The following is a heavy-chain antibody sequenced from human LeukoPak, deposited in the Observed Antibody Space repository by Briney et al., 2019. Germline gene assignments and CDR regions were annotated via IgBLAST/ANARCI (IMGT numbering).Heavy chain of an antibody. V-gene: IGHV3-30*02. CDR1: GFTFSSYG. CDR3: AKELLMSHSMVRGRN. Sequence: GGSLRLSCAASGFTFSSYGMHWVRQAPGKGLEWVAFIRYDGSNKYYADFVKGRFTISRDNSKNTLYLQMNSLRAEDTAVYYCAKELLMSHSMVRGRNWGQGTLVTVSS. CDR2: IRYDGSNK. J-gene: IGHJ4*02. D-gene: IGHD3-10*01.